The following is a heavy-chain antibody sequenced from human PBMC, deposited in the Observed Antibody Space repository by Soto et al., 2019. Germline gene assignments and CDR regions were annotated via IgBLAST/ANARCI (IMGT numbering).Heavy chain of an antibody. CDR3: AKGVPGIAVAGTGYFQH. J-gene: IGHJ1*01. CDR1: GFTFSSYS. D-gene: IGHD6-19*01. CDR2: ISGRSDST. V-gene: IGHV3-23*01. Sequence: GGSLRLSCAASGFTFSSYSMSWVRQAPGKGLERVSGISGRSDSTYYADSVKGQDTISRDNSKNTLYLQMNSLRAEDTSVYYCAKGVPGIAVAGTGYFQHWGQGTLVTVSS.